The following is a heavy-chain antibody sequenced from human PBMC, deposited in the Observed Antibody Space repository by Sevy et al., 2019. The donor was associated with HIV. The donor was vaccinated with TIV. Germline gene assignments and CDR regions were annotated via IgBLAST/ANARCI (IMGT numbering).Heavy chain of an antibody. CDR3: AKDLAYGSGTGAFDI. J-gene: IGHJ3*02. Sequence: GGSLRLSCAASGFTFSSYAMSWVRKAPGKGLEWVSAISGSGGSTYYADSVKGRFTISRDNSKNTLYLQMNSLRAEDTAVYYCAKDLAYGSGTGAFDIWGQGTMVTVSS. V-gene: IGHV3-23*01. D-gene: IGHD3-10*01. CDR2: ISGSGGST. CDR1: GFTFSSYA.